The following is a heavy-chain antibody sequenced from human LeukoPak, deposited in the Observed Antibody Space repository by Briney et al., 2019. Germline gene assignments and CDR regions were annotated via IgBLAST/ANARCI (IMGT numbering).Heavy chain of an antibody. D-gene: IGHD2/OR15-2a*01. V-gene: IGHV3-21*01. Sequence: GGSLRLSCAASGFTFSSYSMNWVRQAPGKGLEWVSSISSSSSYIYYADSVKGRFTISRDNAKNSLYLQMNSLRAEDTAVYHCASISLHNFDYWGQGTLVTVSS. CDR2: ISSSSSYI. CDR1: GFTFSSYS. CDR3: ASISLHNFDY. J-gene: IGHJ4*02.